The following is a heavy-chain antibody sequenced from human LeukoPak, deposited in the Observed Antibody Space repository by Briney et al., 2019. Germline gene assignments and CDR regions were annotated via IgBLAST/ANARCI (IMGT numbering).Heavy chain of an antibody. CDR2: IYTSGST. Sequence: SETLSLTCTVSGGSISSGSYYWSWIRQPAGKGLEWIGRIYTSGSTNYNPSLKSRVTISVDTSKNQFSLKLSSVTAADTAVYYCARRGAMTSYWFDPWGQGTLVTVSS. CDR1: GGSISSGSYY. CDR3: ARRGAMTSYWFDP. J-gene: IGHJ5*02. D-gene: IGHD3-9*01. V-gene: IGHV4-61*02.